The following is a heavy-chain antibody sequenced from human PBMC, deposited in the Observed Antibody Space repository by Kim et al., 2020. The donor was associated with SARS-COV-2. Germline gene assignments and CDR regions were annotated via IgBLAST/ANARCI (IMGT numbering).Heavy chain of an antibody. J-gene: IGHJ6*01. CDR1: GFTFSSYA. V-gene: IGHV3-30*01. CDR2: XXYDGXNK. Sequence: GGSLRLXCAASGFTFSSYAMHWVRQAPGKGLXXVAVXXYDGXNKYYADSVKGRXXXSRXTYKNXLYLXXNSLXAEDTXVYYXXRDAXECSSXSCYSXWDXXYYXXXVWXXXTTXXVS. CDR3: XRDAXECSSXSCYSXWDXXYYXXXV. D-gene: IGHD2-2*01.